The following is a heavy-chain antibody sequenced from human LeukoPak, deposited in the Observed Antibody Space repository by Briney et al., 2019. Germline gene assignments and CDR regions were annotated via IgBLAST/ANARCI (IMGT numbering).Heavy chain of an antibody. CDR2: IHFDGSTK. CDR1: GFTFSSYG. V-gene: IGHV3-30*02. Sequence: GGSLGLSCAASGFTFSSYGMHWVRQAPGKGLEWVALIHFDGSTKYSGDSVQGRFTISRDNSRNILYLQMNNLRPEDTAFYYCAKDQCTRTSCDGYPGYWGQGTLVTVSS. J-gene: IGHJ4*02. D-gene: IGHD2-2*01. CDR3: AKDQCTRTSCDGYPGY.